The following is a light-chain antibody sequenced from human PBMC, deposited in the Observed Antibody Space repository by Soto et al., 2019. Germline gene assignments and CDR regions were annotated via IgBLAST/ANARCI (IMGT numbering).Light chain of an antibody. V-gene: IGLV1-44*01. J-gene: IGLJ3*02. CDR1: SSNIGSHT. CDR2: RSN. CDR3: AVWDNSLNGQV. Sequence: QSVLTQPPSASGTPGQRVTISCSGSSSNIGSHTVNWYQQLPGTAPKLLIYRSNQRPSGVPDRFSGSKSGTSASLAISGLQSEDEADYYCAVWDNSLNGQVIDGGTKLTVL.